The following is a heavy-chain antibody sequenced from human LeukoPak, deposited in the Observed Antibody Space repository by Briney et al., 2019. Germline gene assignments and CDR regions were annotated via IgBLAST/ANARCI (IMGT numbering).Heavy chain of an antibody. CDR3: AKLRDFYDSTGYSRFPY. D-gene: IGHD3-22*01. J-gene: IGHJ4*02. Sequence: GSLRLSCAASGFTFSGYAMGWVRQAPGKGLEWVSAISGSAGSTYYADSVKGRFTISRDNSKNSLYLQMNSLRAEDTAVYYCAKLRDFYDSTGYSRFPYWGQGTLVTVSS. CDR2: ISGSAGST. V-gene: IGHV3-23*01. CDR1: GFTFSGYA.